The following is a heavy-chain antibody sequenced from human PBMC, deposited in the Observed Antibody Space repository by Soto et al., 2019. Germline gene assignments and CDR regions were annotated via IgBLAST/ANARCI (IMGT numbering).Heavy chain of an antibody. CDR3: ARGRTFRGSHAFDI. CDR2: MNPNSGNT. Sequence: ASVKVSCKASGYTFTSYDINWVRQALGQGLEWMGWMNPNSGNTGYAQKFQGRVTMTRNTSISTAYMELSSLRSEDTAVYYCARGRTFRGSHAFDIWGQGTMVTVSS. D-gene: IGHD3-10*01. J-gene: IGHJ3*02. CDR1: GYTFTSYD. V-gene: IGHV1-8*01.